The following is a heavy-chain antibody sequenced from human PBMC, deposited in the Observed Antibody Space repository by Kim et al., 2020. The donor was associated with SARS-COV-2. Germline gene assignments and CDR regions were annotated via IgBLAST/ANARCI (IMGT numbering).Heavy chain of an antibody. CDR3: AKDPVAAAGTSDY. D-gene: IGHD6-13*01. Sequence: DADSGKGRFTISRDNSKNTLYLQMNSLRAEDTAVYYCAKDPVAAAGTSDYWGQGTLVTVSS. J-gene: IGHJ4*02. V-gene: IGHV3-23*01.